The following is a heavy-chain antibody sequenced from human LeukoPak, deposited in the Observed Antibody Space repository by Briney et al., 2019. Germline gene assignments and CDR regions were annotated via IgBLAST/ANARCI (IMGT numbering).Heavy chain of an antibody. Sequence: GGSLRLSCAASGFTFSSYGMHWVRQAPGKGLEWVAFISYDGSNNYYADSVKGRFTISRDNSKNTLFLQMSSLRAEDTALHYCAKTLATGGGSYNMDVWGQGTTVTVS. V-gene: IGHV3-30*18. J-gene: IGHJ6*02. CDR3: AKTLATGGGSYNMDV. CDR2: ISYDGSNN. D-gene: IGHD2-8*02. CDR1: GFTFSSYG.